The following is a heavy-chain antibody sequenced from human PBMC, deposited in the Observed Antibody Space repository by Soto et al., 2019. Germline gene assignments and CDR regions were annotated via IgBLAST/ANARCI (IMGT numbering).Heavy chain of an antibody. V-gene: IGHV1-3*04. J-gene: IGHJ4*02. CDR2: INTGNGNT. Sequence: QVQLVQSGAEEKKPGASVKVSCKASGYTFTGYAMHWVRQAPGQRLEWMGWINTGNGNTKYSQKFQGRVTITRDTSGSTGYMELSSLRSEDTAVYYCARAVAVPADFDYWGQGTLVTVSS. CDR3: ARAVAVPADFDY. D-gene: IGHD6-19*01. CDR1: GYTFTGYA.